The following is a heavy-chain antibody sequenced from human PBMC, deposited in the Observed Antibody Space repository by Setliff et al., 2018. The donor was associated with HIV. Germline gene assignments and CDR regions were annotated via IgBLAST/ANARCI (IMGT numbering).Heavy chain of an antibody. CDR2: IYSGGSST. D-gene: IGHD3-3*01. CDR1: EFTFSNCA. J-gene: IGHJ4*02. V-gene: IGHV3-23*03. CDR3: ARWRWQQSEFDY. Sequence: GGSLRLSCAASEFTFSNCAMSWVRQAPGKGLEWVSLIYSGGSSTYYADSVKGRFTISRDNSKNTLYLRMNSLRAGDTAVYYCARWRWQQSEFDYWGQGTLVTVSS.